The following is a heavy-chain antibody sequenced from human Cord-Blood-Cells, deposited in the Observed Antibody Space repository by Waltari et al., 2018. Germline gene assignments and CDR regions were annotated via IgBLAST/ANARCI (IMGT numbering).Heavy chain of an antibody. CDR3: ARGTGVGAFDI. J-gene: IGHJ3*02. Sequence: QVQLQESGPGLVKPPETLSLTCTASGDSISSFYWTWIRQPAGKGLAWSGRIYTSGSTNYNPSLKSRVTMSVDTSKNQFSLKLSSVTAADTAVYYCARGTGVGAFDIWGQGTMVTVSS. D-gene: IGHD2-15*01. V-gene: IGHV4-4*07. CDR2: IYTSGST. CDR1: GDSISSFY.